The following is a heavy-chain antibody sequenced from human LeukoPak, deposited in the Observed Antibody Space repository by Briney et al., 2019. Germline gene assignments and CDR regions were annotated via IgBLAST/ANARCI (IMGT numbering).Heavy chain of an antibody. V-gene: IGHV3-21*01. Sequence: GGSLRLSCAASGFTFSSYSMNWVRQAPGKGLEWVSSISSSSSYIYYADSVKGRFTISRDNAKNSLYLQMNSLRAEDTAVYYCARALGGNYDAFDIWGQGTMVTVSS. J-gene: IGHJ3*02. D-gene: IGHD4-23*01. CDR3: ARALGGNYDAFDI. CDR1: GFTFSSYS. CDR2: ISSSSSYI.